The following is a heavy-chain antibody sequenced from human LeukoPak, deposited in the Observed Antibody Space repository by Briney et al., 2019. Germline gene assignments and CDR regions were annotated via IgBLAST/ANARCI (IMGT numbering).Heavy chain of an antibody. D-gene: IGHD3-10*01. Sequence: LKPSETLSLTCAVYGGSFSGYYWSWIRQPPGKGLEWIGEINHSGSTNYNPSLKSRGTISVDTSKNQFSLKLSSVTAADTAVYYCARVGGVRGAHHIWGQGTMVTVSS. J-gene: IGHJ3*02. CDR2: INHSGST. CDR3: ARVGGVRGAHHI. V-gene: IGHV4-34*01. CDR1: GGSFSGYY.